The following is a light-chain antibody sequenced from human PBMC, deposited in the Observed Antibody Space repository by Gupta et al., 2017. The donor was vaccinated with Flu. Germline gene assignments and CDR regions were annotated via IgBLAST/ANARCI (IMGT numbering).Light chain of an antibody. J-gene: IGKJ4*01. CDR2: GAS. CDR3: HQYSSSNA. CDR1: QSVPNNY. V-gene: IGKV3-20*01. Sequence: PGTLTLSPGERVTLSCRASQSVPNNYLEWYQQEPGQAPRLVIYGASSRATGIPDRFSGSGSETDFTLTNGRRESEDFAVYYLHQYSSSNAFGRGTKVEIK.